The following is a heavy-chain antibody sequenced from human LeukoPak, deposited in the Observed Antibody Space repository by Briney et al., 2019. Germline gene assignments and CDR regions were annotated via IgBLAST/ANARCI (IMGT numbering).Heavy chain of an antibody. Sequence: SVKVSCKASGGTFSSYAISWVRQAPGQGLEWMGGIIPIFGTANYAQKFQGRVTITADESTSTSSMELSRPRSEDTAVYYCARERYCSGGSCYSLWGQGTLVTVSP. D-gene: IGHD2-15*01. CDR1: GGTFSSYA. J-gene: IGHJ4*02. V-gene: IGHV1-69*01. CDR3: ARERYCSGGSCYSL. CDR2: IIPIFGTA.